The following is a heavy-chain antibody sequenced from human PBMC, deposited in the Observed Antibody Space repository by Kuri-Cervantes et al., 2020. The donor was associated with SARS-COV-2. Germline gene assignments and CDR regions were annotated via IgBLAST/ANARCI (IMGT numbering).Heavy chain of an antibody. CDR1: GFTVSSNY. V-gene: IGHV3-66*02. Sequence: LSLTCAASGFTVSSNYMSWVRQAPGKGLEWVSVIYSGGSTYYADSVKGRFTISRDNSRKVVYLHMNSLRDEDTAVYYCARPTFDYWGQGTLVTVSS. CDR2: IYSGGST. J-gene: IGHJ4*02. CDR3: ARPTFDY.